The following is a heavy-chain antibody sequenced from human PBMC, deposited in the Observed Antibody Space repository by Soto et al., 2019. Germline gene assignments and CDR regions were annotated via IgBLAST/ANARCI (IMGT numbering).Heavy chain of an antibody. CDR2: INPSGGST. D-gene: IGHD3-22*01. J-gene: IGHJ4*02. CDR3: ARDSQQYYYDSSGYCVY. Sequence: GASVKVSCKASGYTFTSYYMHWVRQAPGQGLEWMGIINPSGGSTSYAQKFQGRVTMTRDTSTSTVYMELSSLRSEDTAVYYCARDSQQYYYDSSGYCVYWGQGTLVTVSS. V-gene: IGHV1-46*03. CDR1: GYTFTSYY.